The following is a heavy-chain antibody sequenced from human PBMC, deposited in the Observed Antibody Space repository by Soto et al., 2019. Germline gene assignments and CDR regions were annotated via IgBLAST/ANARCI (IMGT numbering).Heavy chain of an antibody. J-gene: IGHJ3*02. CDR1: GYTFTTYY. Sequence: QVQLVQSGAEVRNPGASVKVSCKASGYTFTTYYMHWVRQAPGQGLEWMGIINPSAGTTAYAQNFQGRVTMTRDTSTSTVYMDLSSLRSEDTAMYYCTRSPSNNNWGDAFDIWGQGTMVTVSS. D-gene: IGHD1-1*01. CDR2: INPSAGTT. CDR3: TRSPSNNNWGDAFDI. V-gene: IGHV1-46*03.